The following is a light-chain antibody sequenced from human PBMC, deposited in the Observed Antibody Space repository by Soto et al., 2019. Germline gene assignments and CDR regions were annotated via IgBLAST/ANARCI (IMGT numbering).Light chain of an antibody. CDR3: QEYFSPPFT. J-gene: IGKJ3*01. Sequence: DIQMTQSPSSLSASVGDTVSFTCRTSQGVGNSLAWYQHKPGKIPDLLIYAASTLQSGVPSRFSGSGSGTAFTLTISSLQPEDGATYYCQEYFSPPFTFGPGTKVDIK. CDR1: QGVGNS. V-gene: IGKV1-27*01. CDR2: AAS.